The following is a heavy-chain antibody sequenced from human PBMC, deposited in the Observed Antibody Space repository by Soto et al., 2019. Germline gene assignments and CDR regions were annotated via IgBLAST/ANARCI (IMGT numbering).Heavy chain of an antibody. CDR1: GESFSNYY. Sequence: QVQLQQWGAGLLKPSETLSLTCAVSGESFSNYYWAWIRQPPGKGLEWIGEIDHSGYINYNPSLKSRVTISVDTSKNQFSLKLSSVTAADTTVYYCARGKYCSGGTCQHNDFDPWSQGTLVTVSS. CDR2: IDHSGYI. D-gene: IGHD2-15*01. V-gene: IGHV4-34*01. J-gene: IGHJ5*02. CDR3: ARGKYCSGGTCQHNDFDP.